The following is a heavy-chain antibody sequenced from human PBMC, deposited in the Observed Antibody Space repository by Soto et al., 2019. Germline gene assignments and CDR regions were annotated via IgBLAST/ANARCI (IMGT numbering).Heavy chain of an antibody. CDR3: ARGLAAGGA. CDR1: GYTFTHYA. V-gene: IGHV1-3*01. CDR2: INAGSGNT. D-gene: IGHD6-25*01. Sequence: QVQLVQSGAEVKKPGASVKVSCTASGYTFTHYAIHWVRHAPGQRLEWMGFINAGSGNTKYSQTFQGRLTFTKDTSASTAYMDLSSLSSEDTAISYCARGLAAGGAWGQGTLVTVSS. J-gene: IGHJ5*02.